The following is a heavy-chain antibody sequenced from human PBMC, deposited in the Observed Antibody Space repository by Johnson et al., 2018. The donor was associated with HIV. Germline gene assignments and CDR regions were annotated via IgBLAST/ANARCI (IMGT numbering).Heavy chain of an antibody. V-gene: IGHV3-30-3*02. D-gene: IGHD6-6*01. CDR3: AKVHSSSSLNGAFDI. J-gene: IGHJ3*02. Sequence: AMHWVRQAPGKGLEWVAVISYDGSNKYYADSVKGRFTISRDNSKNTLYLQMNSLRAEDTALYYCAKVHSSSSLNGAFDIWGQGTMVTVSS. CDR2: ISYDGSNK. CDR1: A.